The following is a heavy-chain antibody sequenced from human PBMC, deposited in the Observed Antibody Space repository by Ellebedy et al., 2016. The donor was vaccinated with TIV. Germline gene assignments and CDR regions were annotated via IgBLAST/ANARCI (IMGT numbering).Heavy chain of an antibody. CDR2: ISSSSSYI. CDR1: GFTFSSYS. J-gene: IGHJ3*02. D-gene: IGHD1-26*01. V-gene: IGHV3-21*01. CDR3: ANWDYSGSYSLLDAFDI. Sequence: GGSLRLSCAASGFTFSSYSMNWVRQAPGKGLEWVSSISSSSSYIYYADSVKGRFTISRDNAKNSLYLQMNSLRAEDTAVYYCANWDYSGSYSLLDAFDIWGQGTMVTVSS.